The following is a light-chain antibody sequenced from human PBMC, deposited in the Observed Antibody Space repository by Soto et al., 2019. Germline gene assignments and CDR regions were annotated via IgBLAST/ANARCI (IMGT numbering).Light chain of an antibody. J-gene: IGKJ1*01. CDR1: QSVSSSY. CDR3: QQYGSSPPGT. CDR2: GAS. Sequence: VLTHFPATLSLSPCERATLSSSASQSVSSSYLAWYQQKPGQAPRLLIYGASSRATGIPDRFSGSGSGTDFTLTISRLEPEDFAVYYCQQYGSSPPGTFGQGTKVDTK. V-gene: IGKV3-20*01.